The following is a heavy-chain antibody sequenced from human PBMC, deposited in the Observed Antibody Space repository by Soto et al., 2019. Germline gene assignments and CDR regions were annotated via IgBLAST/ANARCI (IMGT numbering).Heavy chain of an antibody. D-gene: IGHD3-16*01. CDR2: MNPGSGDT. CDR1: GYSFTNND. J-gene: IGHJ5*02. Sequence: GASVKVSCKASGYSFTNNDVTWVRQATGQGLEWMGWMNPGSGDTGYAQKFQGRVTMTRDISIATAYMELSSLRSDDTDIYYCARMATFGSLNWFDPWGQGTLVTVSA. V-gene: IGHV1-8*01. CDR3: ARMATFGSLNWFDP.